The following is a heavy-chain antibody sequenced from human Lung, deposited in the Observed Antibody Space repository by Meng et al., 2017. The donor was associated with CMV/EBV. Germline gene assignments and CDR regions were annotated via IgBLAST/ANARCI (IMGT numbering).Heavy chain of an antibody. J-gene: IGHJ3*02. CDR3: ARVVSGSARVPGAFDI. CDR2: TYYRSKWYN. CDR1: GDSVSSNNAA. D-gene: IGHD5/OR15-5a*01. V-gene: IGHV6-1*01. Sequence: SETXSLTCAISGDSVSSNNAAWNWIRQSPSRGLEWLGRTYYRSKWYNDYAVSVKSRISINPDTSKNQFSLHLNSVTPEDTAVYYCARVVSGSARVPGAFDIWXQGTMVTVSS.